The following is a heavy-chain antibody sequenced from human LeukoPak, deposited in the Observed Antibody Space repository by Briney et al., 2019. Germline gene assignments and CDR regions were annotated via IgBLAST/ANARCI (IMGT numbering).Heavy chain of an antibody. CDR3: ARDPGTGFWSGPDYYGMDV. Sequence: SETLSLTCTVSGGSISSGSYYWSWMRQPAGNGLEWIGRIYTSGSTNYHPSLKSRVTISVDTSKNQFSLKLSSVTAADTAVYYCARDPGTGFWSGPDYYGMDVWGQGTTVTVSS. CDR1: GGSISSGSYY. CDR2: IYTSGST. J-gene: IGHJ6*02. V-gene: IGHV4-61*02. D-gene: IGHD3-3*01.